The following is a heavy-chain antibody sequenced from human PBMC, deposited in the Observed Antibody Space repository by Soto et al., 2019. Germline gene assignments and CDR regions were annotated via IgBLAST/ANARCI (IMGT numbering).Heavy chain of an antibody. D-gene: IGHD2-2*01. CDR1: GYTLTSYD. CDR2: IIPICGTA. J-gene: IGHJ6*02. CDR3: ARDDDQLPRKAYYYYGMDV. V-gene: IGHV1-69*13. Sequence: SVKVACKASGYTLTSYDMHWVRQAHRQGLEWMGGIIPICGTANYAQKFQGRVTITADESTSTAYMELSSLRSEDTAVYYCARDDDQLPRKAYYYYGMDVWGQGTTVTVSS.